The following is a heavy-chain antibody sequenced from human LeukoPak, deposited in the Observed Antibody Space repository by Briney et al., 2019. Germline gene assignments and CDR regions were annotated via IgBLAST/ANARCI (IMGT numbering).Heavy chain of an antibody. D-gene: IGHD6-19*01. J-gene: IGHJ4*02. Sequence: SSEALSLTCAVYGGSFSGYYWSGIRQPPGKGLEWIGEINHSGSTNYNPSLKSRVTISVDTSKNQFSLKLSSVTAADTAVYYCARASGWYSVFRNDYWGRGTLVTVSS. CDR3: ARASGWYSVFRNDY. CDR1: GGSFSGYY. CDR2: INHSGST. V-gene: IGHV4-34*01.